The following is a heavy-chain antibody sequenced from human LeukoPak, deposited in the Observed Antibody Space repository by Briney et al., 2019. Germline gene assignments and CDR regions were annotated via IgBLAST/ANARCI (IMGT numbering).Heavy chain of an antibody. Sequence: GGSLRLSCAASGFTFSSYAMSWVRQAPGKGLEWVSAISGSGGSTYYADSVKGRFTISRDNSKNTLYLQMNSLRAEDTAVYYCTTDPDSYGDYRSGDYWGQGTLVTVSS. V-gene: IGHV3-23*01. J-gene: IGHJ4*02. CDR1: GFTFSSYA. CDR2: ISGSGGST. D-gene: IGHD4-17*01. CDR3: TTDPDSYGDYRSGDY.